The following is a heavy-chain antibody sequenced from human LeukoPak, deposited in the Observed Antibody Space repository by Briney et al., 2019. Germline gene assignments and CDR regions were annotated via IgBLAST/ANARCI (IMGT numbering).Heavy chain of an antibody. CDR2: ISSSSSTI. CDR1: GFALSSYN. D-gene: IGHD3-22*01. Sequence: PGGSLRLSCTASGFALSSYNMNWVRQAPGKGLEWVSYISSSSSTIYYADSVKGRFTISRDNAKNSLYLQMNSLRAEDTAVYYCARDFRSGLAMIVEKVYYMDVWGKGTTVTVSS. CDR3: ARDFRSGLAMIVEKVYYMDV. V-gene: IGHV3-48*01. J-gene: IGHJ6*03.